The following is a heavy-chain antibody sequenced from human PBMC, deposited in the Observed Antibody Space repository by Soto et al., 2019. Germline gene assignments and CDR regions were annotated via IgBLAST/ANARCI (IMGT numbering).Heavy chain of an antibody. CDR1: GFTFSNYW. D-gene: IGHD4-17*01. V-gene: IGHV3-74*03. CDR2: INRDGSTT. Sequence: GGSLRLSCAASGFTFSNYWMHWVRQAPGKGLVWVSHINRDGSTTKYADSVEGRFTISRDNAKDTLYLHMNSLRAEDTAVYYCARPAYYGDYYFDYWGQGTLVTVSS. J-gene: IGHJ4*02. CDR3: ARPAYYGDYYFDY.